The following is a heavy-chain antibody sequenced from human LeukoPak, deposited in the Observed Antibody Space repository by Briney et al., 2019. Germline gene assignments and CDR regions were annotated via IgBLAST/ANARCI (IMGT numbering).Heavy chain of an antibody. CDR1: GFTFSSSA. Sequence: GGSLRLSCAASGFTFSSSAMHWVRPAPGKGLEGVAVISPDGSDQYYADSVKGRFTISRDKSKNTLYVQMNGLREEDTAVYYCARGSRWLQLGPLDWWGQGTLVTVSS. D-gene: IGHD5-24*01. V-gene: IGHV3-30*01. J-gene: IGHJ4*02. CDR2: ISPDGSDQ. CDR3: ARGSRWLQLGPLDW.